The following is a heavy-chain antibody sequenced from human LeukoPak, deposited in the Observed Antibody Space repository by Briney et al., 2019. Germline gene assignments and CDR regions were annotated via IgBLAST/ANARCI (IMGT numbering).Heavy chain of an antibody. V-gene: IGHV1-8*03. CDR2: MNPNSGNT. J-gene: IGHJ4*02. CDR3: ARGMIAARPLGSPLGSDY. Sequence: ASVKVSCKASGYTFTSYDINWVRQATGQGLEWMRWMNPNSGNTGYAQKFQGRVTITRNTSISTAYMELSSLRSEDTAVYYCARGMIAARPLGSPLGSDYWGQGTLVTVSS. D-gene: IGHD6-6*01. CDR1: GYTFTSYD.